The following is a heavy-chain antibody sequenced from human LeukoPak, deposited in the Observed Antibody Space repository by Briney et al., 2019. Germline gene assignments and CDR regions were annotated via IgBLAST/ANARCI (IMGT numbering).Heavy chain of an antibody. J-gene: IGHJ4*02. CDR2: ISGSGGST. Sequence: PGGSLRLSCAASGFTFSSYAMSWVRQAPGKGLEWVSAISGSGGSTYYADSVKGRFTISRDNSKNTLYLQMNSLRAEDTAMYYCAKTRPYCSSTSCYGGDDYWGRGTLVTVSS. D-gene: IGHD2-2*01. CDR3: AKTRPYCSSTSCYGGDDY. V-gene: IGHV3-23*01. CDR1: GFTFSSYA.